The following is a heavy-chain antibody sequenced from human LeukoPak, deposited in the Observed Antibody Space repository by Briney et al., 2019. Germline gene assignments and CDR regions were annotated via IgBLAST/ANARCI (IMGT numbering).Heavy chain of an antibody. CDR1: GFTFSDYY. CDR3: AGGYFDWLFDY. D-gene: IGHD3-9*01. CDR2: ISSSGSTI. J-gene: IGHJ4*02. V-gene: IGHV3-11*01. Sequence: GGSLRLSCVASGFTFSDYYMSWIRQAPGKGLEWVSYISSSGSTIYYADSVKGRFTISRDNAKNSLYLQMNSLRVEDTAVYYCAGGYFDWLFDYWGQGTLVTVSS.